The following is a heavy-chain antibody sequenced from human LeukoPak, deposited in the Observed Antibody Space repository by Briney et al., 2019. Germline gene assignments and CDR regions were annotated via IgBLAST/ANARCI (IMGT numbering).Heavy chain of an antibody. CDR3: ARGCFTGTKPFDY. D-gene: IGHD1-1*01. CDR2: ISYDGSNK. CDR1: GFTFSSYA. Sequence: GRSLRLSCAASGFTFSSYAMHWVRQAPGKGLEWVAVISYDGSNKYYADSVKGRFTISRDNSKNTLYLQMNSLRAEDTAVYYCARGCFTGTKPFDYRGQGTLVTVSS. V-gene: IGHV3-30*04. J-gene: IGHJ4*02.